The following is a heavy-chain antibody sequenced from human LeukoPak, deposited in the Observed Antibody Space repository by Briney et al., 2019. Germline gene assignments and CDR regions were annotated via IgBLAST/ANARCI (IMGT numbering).Heavy chain of an antibody. V-gene: IGHV5-51*01. CDR3: ARLPRGDYGDKGWFDP. J-gene: IGHJ5*02. D-gene: IGHD4-17*01. Sequence: PGESLKISCKGSGYSFTSYWIGWVRQMPGKGLEWMGIIYPGDSDTRYSPSFQGQVTISADKSIDTAYLQWSSLKASDTAMYYCARLPRGDYGDKGWFDPWGQGTLVTVSS. CDR2: IYPGDSDT. CDR1: GYSFTSYW.